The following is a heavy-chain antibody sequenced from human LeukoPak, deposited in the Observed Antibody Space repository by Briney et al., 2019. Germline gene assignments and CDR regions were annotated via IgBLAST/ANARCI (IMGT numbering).Heavy chain of an antibody. V-gene: IGHV1-18*01. D-gene: IGHD6-6*01. CDR2: ISTYNGNT. Sequence: ASVTVSCKASGYTFTNYGVNWVRQAPGQGLEWMGWISTYNGNTNSAQRLQGRVTMTTDTSTSTAYMEMRSLRSDDTAVYYCASRTRPDVGAFDIWGQGTMVTVSS. CDR1: GYTFTNYG. J-gene: IGHJ3*02. CDR3: ASRTRPDVGAFDI.